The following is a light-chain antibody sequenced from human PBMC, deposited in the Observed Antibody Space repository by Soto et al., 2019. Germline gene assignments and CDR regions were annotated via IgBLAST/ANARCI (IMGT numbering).Light chain of an antibody. Sequence: QSVLTQPRSVSGSPGQSVTISCTGTSTDVGGYNYVSWYQQHPGKVPNVIIYEVTERPSGVPDRFSGSKSGNTASLTISGLQVEDEADYYCCSYAGKYTWVLGGGTQLTVL. CDR2: EVT. J-gene: IGLJ3*02. CDR1: STDVGGYNY. V-gene: IGLV2-11*01. CDR3: CSYAGKYTWV.